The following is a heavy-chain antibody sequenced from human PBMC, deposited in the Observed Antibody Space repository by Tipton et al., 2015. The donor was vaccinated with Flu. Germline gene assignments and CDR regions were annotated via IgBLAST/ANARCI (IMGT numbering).Heavy chain of an antibody. J-gene: IGHJ4*02. V-gene: IGHV4-61*02. CDR1: GGFITSGSYY. D-gene: IGHD3-10*01. CDR3: ARSPSYSGSGIYPYYFDD. Sequence: TLSLTCSISGGFITSGSYYWSWIRQSAGRGLEWIGRIYTTGSVNYNPPLRGRVTIAGDTSRNHFSLQLTSVTAADTAVYFCARSPSYSGSGIYPYYFDDWGQGTLVTVAS. CDR2: IYTTGSV.